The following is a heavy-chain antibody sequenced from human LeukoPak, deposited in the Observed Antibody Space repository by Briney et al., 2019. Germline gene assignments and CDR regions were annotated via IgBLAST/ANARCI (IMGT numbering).Heavy chain of an antibody. CDR2: INHSGST. V-gene: IGHV4-34*01. J-gene: IGHJ4*02. Sequence: PSETLSLTCAVYGGSFSGYYWSWIRQPPGKGLEWIGEINHSGSTNYNPSLKSRVTISVDTSKNQFSLKLSSVTAADTAVYYCARLRRFGITDFDYWGQGTLVTVSS. D-gene: IGHD3-10*01. CDR3: ARLRRFGITDFDY. CDR1: GGSFSGYY.